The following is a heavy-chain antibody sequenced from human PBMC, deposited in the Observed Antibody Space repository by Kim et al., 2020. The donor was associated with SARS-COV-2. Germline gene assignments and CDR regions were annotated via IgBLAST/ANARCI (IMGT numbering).Heavy chain of an antibody. CDR3: ASWADIGGFWYAMDV. CDR2: IHESGTT. CDR1: NGSIRSSY. D-gene: IGHD3-16*01. Sequence: SETLSLTCTVSNGSIRSSYWTWIRQPPGQRLEWIGYIHESGTTKYSPSLKSRVRISLDTSQKAFSLNLTSVTAADTAVYFCASWADIGGFWYAMDVWGQG. V-gene: IGHV4-59*01. J-gene: IGHJ6*02.